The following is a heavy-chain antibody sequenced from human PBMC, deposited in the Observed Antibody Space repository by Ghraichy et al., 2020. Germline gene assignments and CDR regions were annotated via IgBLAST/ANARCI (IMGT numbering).Heavy chain of an antibody. CDR3: ARDVGGSFTFDY. J-gene: IGHJ4*02. CDR1: GGSISSYY. V-gene: IGHV4-59*01. D-gene: IGHD1-26*01. CDR2: IYYSGST. Sequence: SETLSLTCPVSGGSISSYYWSWIRQPPGKGLEWIGYIYYSGSTNYNPSLKSRVTISVDTSKNQFSLKLSSVTAADTAVYYCARDVGGSFTFDYWGQGTLVTVSS.